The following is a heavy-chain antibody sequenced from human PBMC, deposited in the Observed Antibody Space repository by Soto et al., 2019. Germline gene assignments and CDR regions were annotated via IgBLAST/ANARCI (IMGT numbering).Heavy chain of an antibody. J-gene: IGHJ4*02. V-gene: IGHV4-39*01. D-gene: IGHD6-6*01. CDR3: ATEMGNVARTFHY. Sequence: PSETLSLTCTVSGDSISSGNYYWGWIRQPPGKGLEWIGTISYTGRTYYSPSFKSRVTISVDTSKNQFSLKLSSVTAADTAVFFCATEMGNVARTFHYWGQGNLVTVSS. CDR1: GDSISSGNYY. CDR2: ISYTGRT.